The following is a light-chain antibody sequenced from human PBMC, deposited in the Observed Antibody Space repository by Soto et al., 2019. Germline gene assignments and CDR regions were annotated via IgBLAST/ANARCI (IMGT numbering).Light chain of an antibody. V-gene: IGKV1-5*01. Sequence: DIQMTQSPSTLSASVGDRVTITCRANQSISDWLAWYQQKPGKAPNLLIYDASNLESVVPSRFSGSGSGTEFTLTISSLQPDDFATYYCQQYNSSPLTFGGGTKMEIK. CDR2: DAS. CDR1: QSISDW. CDR3: QQYNSSPLT. J-gene: IGKJ4*01.